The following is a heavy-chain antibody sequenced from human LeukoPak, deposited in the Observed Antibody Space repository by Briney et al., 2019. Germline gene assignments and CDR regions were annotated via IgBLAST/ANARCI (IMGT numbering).Heavy chain of an antibody. J-gene: IGHJ4*02. D-gene: IGHD2-2*01. CDR1: GFTFSSYW. CDR3: ARAGQYRFDY. V-gene: IGHV3-74*01. Sequence: GGSLRLSCVPFGFTFSSYWMHWVRQAPGKGLVWVSRINIDGSTINYADSVKGRLTISRDNAKNTLYLQMNSLRAEDTAVYYCARAGQYRFDYWGQGTLVTVSS. CDR2: INIDGSTI.